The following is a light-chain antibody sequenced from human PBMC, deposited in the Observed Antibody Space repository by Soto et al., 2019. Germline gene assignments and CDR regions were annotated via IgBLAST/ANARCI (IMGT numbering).Light chain of an antibody. V-gene: IGLV2-11*01. CDR1: RSEVGGYDY. Sequence: QSVLTQPASVSGSPGQSVTISCTGTRSEVGGYDYVSWYQQHPGKAPKLLIYDVTKRPSEVPDRFSGSKSGNTASLTISGLQAEDEADYYCCSYAGSYTVDVFGSGTKVTVL. CDR2: DVT. J-gene: IGLJ1*01. CDR3: CSYAGSYTVDV.